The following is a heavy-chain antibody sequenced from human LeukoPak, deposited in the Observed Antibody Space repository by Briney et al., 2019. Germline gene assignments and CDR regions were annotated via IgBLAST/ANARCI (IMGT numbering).Heavy chain of an antibody. D-gene: IGHD4-11*01. CDR2: INPNSGGT. J-gene: IGHJ5*02. CDR3: ARDWNRYSNYFFVSQRKSDNWFDP. Sequence: ALVKVSCKASGYTFTGYYMHWVRQAPGQGLEWMGWINPNSGGTNYAQKFQGRVTMTRDTSISTAYMELSRLRSDDTAVYYCARDWNRYSNYFFVSQRKSDNWFDPWGQGTLVTVSS. V-gene: IGHV1-2*02. CDR1: GYTFTGYY.